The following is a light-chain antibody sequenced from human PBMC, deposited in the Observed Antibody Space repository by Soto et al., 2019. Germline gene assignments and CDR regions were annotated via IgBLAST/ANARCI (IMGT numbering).Light chain of an antibody. CDR3: QHYNNWPPWT. CDR1: QSVSSN. V-gene: IGKV3-15*01. CDR2: GAS. Sequence: EVVMTLSPATLSVSPGERATFSCRASQSVSSNLAWYQQKPGQAPRLLIYGASIRATGIPARFSGSGSGTEFTLTISSLQSEDFAVYYCQHYNNWPPWTFGQGTKV. J-gene: IGKJ1*01.